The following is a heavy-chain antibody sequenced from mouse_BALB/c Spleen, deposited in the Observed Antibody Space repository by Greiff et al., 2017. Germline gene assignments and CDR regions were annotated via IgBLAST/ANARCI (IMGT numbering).Heavy chain of an antibody. Sequence: QVQLQQPGAELVKPGASVKLSCKASGYTFTSYYMYWVKQRPGQGLEWIGGINPSNGGTNFNEKFKRKATLTVDKSSSTAYMQLSSLTSEDSAVYYCTGTWLAYWGQGTLVTVSA. V-gene: IGHV1S16*01. CDR3: TGTWLAY. J-gene: IGHJ3*01. CDR1: GYTFTSYY. CDR2: INPSNGGT.